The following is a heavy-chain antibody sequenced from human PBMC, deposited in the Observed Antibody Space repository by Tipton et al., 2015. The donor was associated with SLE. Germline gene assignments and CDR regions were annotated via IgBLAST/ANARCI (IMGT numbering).Heavy chain of an antibody. CDR1: GFTFSSYS. D-gene: IGHD6-13*01. J-gene: IGHJ6*03. CDR2: ISSSSSYI. Sequence: SLRLSCAASGFTFSSYSMNWVRQAPGKGLEWVSSISSSSSYIYYADSVKGRFTISRDNAKNSLYLQMNSLRAEDTAVYYCARAYSSSWGDYMDVWGEGTTVTVSS. V-gene: IGHV3-21*01. CDR3: ARAYSSSWGDYMDV.